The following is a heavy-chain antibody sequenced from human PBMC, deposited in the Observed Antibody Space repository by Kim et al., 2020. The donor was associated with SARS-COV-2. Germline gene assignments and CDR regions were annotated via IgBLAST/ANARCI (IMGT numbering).Heavy chain of an antibody. CDR3: ARGGDCSGASCFFRGMGWFDS. D-gene: IGHD2-15*01. CDR1: GDSFSTSA. Sequence: SVKVSCKASGDSFSTSAISWVRQAPGQGLEWMGRIIPVFHIANYGQRFQDRVTITADTSTSTVYMELTRLRSEDTAIYYCARGGDCSGASCFFRGMGWFDSWGQGTLITVSS. V-gene: IGHV1-69*04. CDR2: IIPVFHIA. J-gene: IGHJ5*01.